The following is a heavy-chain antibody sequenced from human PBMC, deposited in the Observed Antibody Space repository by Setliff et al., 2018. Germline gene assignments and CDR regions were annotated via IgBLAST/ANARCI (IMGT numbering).Heavy chain of an antibody. D-gene: IGHD2-2*01. V-gene: IGHV4-61*02. CDR1: GGSLNSGSYY. CDR2: LHTSGST. J-gene: IGHJ3*02. Sequence: SETLSLTCAVSGGSLNSGSYYWSWIRQSTERGLEWLGRLHTSGSTYYSPSLESRVTISVDMSENHLSLKLSSVTAADTAVYYCARHIWGAKMQLPHDVFDIWGQGTMVTVSS. CDR3: ARHIWGAKMQLPHDVFDI.